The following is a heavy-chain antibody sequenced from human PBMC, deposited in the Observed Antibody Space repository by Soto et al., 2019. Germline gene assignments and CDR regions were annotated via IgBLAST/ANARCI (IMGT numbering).Heavy chain of an antibody. V-gene: IGHV4-39*01. Sequence: PSETLSLTCIVSGGSISSTNSYWGWIRQPPGKGLEWIGSINYSGSTYYNPSLKSRVTISVDTSKNQFSLKLRSVTAADTAVYYCARLPYYYDSSGPTDRIDYWRQGTLVTVPS. J-gene: IGHJ4*02. CDR2: INYSGST. D-gene: IGHD3-22*01. CDR3: ARLPYYYDSSGPTDRIDY. CDR1: GGSISSTNSY.